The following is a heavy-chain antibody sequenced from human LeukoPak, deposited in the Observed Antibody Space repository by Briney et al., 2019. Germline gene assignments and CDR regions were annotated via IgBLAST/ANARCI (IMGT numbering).Heavy chain of an antibody. CDR2: LRGNGDT. CDR3: ARGENPAAAPFDY. V-gene: IGHV3-23*01. Sequence: GGSLRLSCAASGFTFSSYAMSWVREAPARGLEWVSSLRGNGDTFYADSVKGRFTISRDNSKNTLYLQMNSLRAEDTAVYYCARGENPAAAPFDYWGQGTLVTVSS. D-gene: IGHD2-2*01. J-gene: IGHJ4*02. CDR1: GFTFSSYA.